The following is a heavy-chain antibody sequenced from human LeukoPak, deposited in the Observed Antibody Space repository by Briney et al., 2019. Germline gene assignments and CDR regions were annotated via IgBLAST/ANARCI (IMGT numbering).Heavy chain of an antibody. J-gene: IGHJ5*02. Sequence: ASVKVSCKASGYTFTNFGVSWVRQAPGQGLEWMGWNSTSSGNTDYAPKFQARVTMTTDTSSTTAYMEVRSLRSDDAAVYYCARDLGFGGSYRFDHWGQGTLVTVSS. CDR2: NSTSSGNT. V-gene: IGHV1-18*01. CDR3: ARDLGFGGSYRFDH. CDR1: GYTFTNFG. D-gene: IGHD1-26*01.